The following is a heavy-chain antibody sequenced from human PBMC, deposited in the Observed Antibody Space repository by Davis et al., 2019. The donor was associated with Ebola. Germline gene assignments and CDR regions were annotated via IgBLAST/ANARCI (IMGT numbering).Heavy chain of an antibody. CDR3: ARGGNDYGDYHDGNAFDI. J-gene: IGHJ3*02. CDR2: IYYSGST. Sequence: PSETLSLTCTVSGGSISSSSYYWGWIRQPPGKGLEWIGSIYYSGSTYYNPSLKSRVTISVDRSKNQLSLKLSSVTPEDTAVYYCARGGNDYGDYHDGNAFDIWGQGTMVTVSS. D-gene: IGHD4-17*01. V-gene: IGHV4-39*07. CDR1: GGSISSSSYY.